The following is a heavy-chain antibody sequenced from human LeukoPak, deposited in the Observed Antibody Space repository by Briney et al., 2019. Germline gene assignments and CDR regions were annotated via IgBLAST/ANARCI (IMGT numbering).Heavy chain of an antibody. CDR3: ATGGYVCGSSLNWFDP. D-gene: IGHD3-16*01. V-gene: IGHV3-23*01. CDR2: ISGSGGST. J-gene: IGHJ5*02. Sequence: GGSLRLSCAASGFTFSSYGMSWVRQAPGKGLEWVSAISGSGGSTYYADSVKGRFTISRDNSKKPLYLQMNSLRAEDTAVYYCATGGYVCGSSLNWFDPWGQGTLVTVSS. CDR1: GFTFSSYG.